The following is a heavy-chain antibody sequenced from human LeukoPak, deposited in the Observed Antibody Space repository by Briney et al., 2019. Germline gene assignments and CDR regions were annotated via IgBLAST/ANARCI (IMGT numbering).Heavy chain of an antibody. Sequence: SQTLSLTCAISGDSVSSNSAAWNWIRHSPSRGLEWLGRTYYRSKWYNDYAVSVKSRITINPDTSKNQFSLQLNSVTPEDTAVYYCARGRIAAAGNAFDIWGQGTMVTVSS. CDR2: TYYRSKWYN. J-gene: IGHJ3*02. CDR3: ARGRIAAAGNAFDI. V-gene: IGHV6-1*01. D-gene: IGHD6-13*01. CDR1: GDSVSSNSAA.